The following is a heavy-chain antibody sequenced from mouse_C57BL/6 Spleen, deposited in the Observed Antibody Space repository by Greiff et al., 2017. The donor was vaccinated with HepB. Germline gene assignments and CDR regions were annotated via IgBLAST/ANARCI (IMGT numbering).Heavy chain of an antibody. CDR1: GFTFSSYG. D-gene: IGHD1-1*01. CDR2: ISSGGSYT. CDR3: ARRITTVVHWYFDV. Sequence: EVQLQQSGGDLVKPGGSLKLSCAASGFTFSSYGMSWVRQTPDKRLEWVATISSGGSYTYYPDSVKGRFTISRDNAKNTLYLQMSSLKSEDTAMYYWARRITTVVHWYFDVWGTGTTVTVSS. V-gene: IGHV5-6*01. J-gene: IGHJ1*03.